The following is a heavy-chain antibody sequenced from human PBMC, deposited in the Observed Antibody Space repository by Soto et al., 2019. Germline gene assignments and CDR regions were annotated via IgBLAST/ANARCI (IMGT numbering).Heavy chain of an antibody. CDR3: ASGNVANWFGP. V-gene: IGHV5-51*01. J-gene: IGHJ5*02. CDR1: GYSFTGYW. CDR2: VYPSDSRT. Sequence: PGESLKISCEASGYSFTGYWIVWVRQMPGKGLEWMGIVYPSDSRTKYSPSFQGQVTISADTSTSTTYLQWTSLKASDTAIYYCASGNVANWFGPWGQGTLVTVSS.